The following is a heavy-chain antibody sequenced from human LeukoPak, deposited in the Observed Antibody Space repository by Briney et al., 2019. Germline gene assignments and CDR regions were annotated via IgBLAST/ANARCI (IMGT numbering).Heavy chain of an antibody. CDR1: GFTSSDYW. Sequence: GGSLRLSCAASGFTSSDYWMHWVRHAPGKGLVWVSRIKTDGSSTSYADSVKGRFTISRDNAKNTLYLQMNSLRVEDTAVYYCGWGSGSRKDYWGQGTLVTVSS. D-gene: IGHD3-10*01. V-gene: IGHV3-74*01. CDR2: IKTDGSST. J-gene: IGHJ4*02. CDR3: GWGSGSRKDY.